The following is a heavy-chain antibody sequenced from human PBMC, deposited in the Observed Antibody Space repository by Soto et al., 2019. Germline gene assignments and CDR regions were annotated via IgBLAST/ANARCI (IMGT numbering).Heavy chain of an antibody. CDR2: INPNNGAT. J-gene: IGHJ5*02. D-gene: IGHD1-1*01. Sequence: QVQLVQSVAEVKKPGASVKVSCKAPRYIFTAYFMHWVRQAPGQGLEWMGWINPNNGATHYGLSFRGRVTMTRDTSISTAYMELSSLRSDDTAVYYCASHDPGARFDPWGQGTLVIVSS. CDR3: ASHDPGARFDP. CDR1: RYIFTAYF. V-gene: IGHV1-2*02.